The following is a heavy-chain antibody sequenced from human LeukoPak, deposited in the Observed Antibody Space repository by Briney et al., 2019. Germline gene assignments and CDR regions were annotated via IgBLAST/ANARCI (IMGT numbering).Heavy chain of an antibody. Sequence: HSGGSLRLSCAASGFTFSSYAMSWVRQAPGKGLEWVSAISGSGGSTYYADSVKGRFTISRDNSKNTLYLQMNSLRAEDTAVYYCAKDLTGPPTDDFWSGYPIPYFDYWGQGTLVTVSS. D-gene: IGHD3-3*01. CDR3: AKDLTGPPTDDFWSGYPIPYFDY. J-gene: IGHJ4*02. CDR1: GFTFSSYA. CDR2: ISGSGGST. V-gene: IGHV3-23*01.